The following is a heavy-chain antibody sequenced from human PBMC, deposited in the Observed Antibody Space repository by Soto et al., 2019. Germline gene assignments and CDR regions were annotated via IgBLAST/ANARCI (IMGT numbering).Heavy chain of an antibody. CDR3: ASTIITTDAFDI. V-gene: IGHV3-53*01. J-gene: IGHJ3*02. Sequence: GGSLRLSCAASGFTVSSNYMSWVRQAPGKGLEWVSVIYSGGSTYYADSVKGRFTISRDNSKNTLYLQMNSLRAGDTAVYYCASTIITTDAFDIWGQGTMVTVSS. CDR1: GFTVSSNY. D-gene: IGHD3-22*01. CDR2: IYSGGST.